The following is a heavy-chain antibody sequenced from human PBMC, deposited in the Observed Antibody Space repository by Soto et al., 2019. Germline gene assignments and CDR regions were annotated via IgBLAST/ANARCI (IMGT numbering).Heavy chain of an antibody. D-gene: IGHD6-25*01. CDR1: GGSFRGYY. CDR3: ARGAESWGYSSEFDY. V-gene: IGHV4-34*01. Sequence: SETLSLTCAVHGGSFRGYYWSWIRQPTGKGLEWIGEINHSGSTNYNPSLKSRVTISVDTSKNQFSLKLSSVTAADTAVYYCARGAESWGYSSEFDYWGQGTLVTVSS. J-gene: IGHJ4*02. CDR2: INHSGST.